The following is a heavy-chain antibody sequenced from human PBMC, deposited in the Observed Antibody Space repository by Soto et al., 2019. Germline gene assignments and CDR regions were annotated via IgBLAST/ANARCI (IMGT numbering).Heavy chain of an antibody. CDR1: GFIFSNAW. D-gene: IGHD3-10*01. Sequence: EVQLVESGGGLVKPGGSLRLSCAASGFIFSNAWMNWVRQAPGKGLEWVGRIKSKIDGGTTDYAAPVKGRFTISRDDSKNTLYLQMNSLKTEDTAVYYCTTDGITMVREGSFDYWGQGTLVTVSS. CDR3: TTDGITMVREGSFDY. V-gene: IGHV3-15*07. CDR2: IKSKIDGGTT. J-gene: IGHJ4*02.